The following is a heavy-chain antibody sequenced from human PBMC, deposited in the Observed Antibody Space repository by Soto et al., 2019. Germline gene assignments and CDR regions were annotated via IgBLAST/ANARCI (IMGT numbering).Heavy chain of an antibody. CDR3: ARSEEQRVVYFDS. D-gene: IGHD6-25*01. CDR1: GVSISTDH. CDR2: FSHSVKT. V-gene: IGHV4-59*13. Sequence: SETLSLTCTVSGVSISTDHWSWIRQSPGKGLEWIGYFSHSVKTDYNPSLKSRVTISGDTSKNQFYLTMSSVTAADTAVYYCARSEEQRVVYFDSWGQGILVTVSS. J-gene: IGHJ4*02.